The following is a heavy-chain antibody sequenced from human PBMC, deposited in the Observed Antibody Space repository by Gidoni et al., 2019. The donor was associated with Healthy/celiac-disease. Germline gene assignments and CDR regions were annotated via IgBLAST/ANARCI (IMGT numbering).Heavy chain of an antibody. J-gene: IGHJ6*02. CDR3: GKQLVGESYYYGMDV. D-gene: IGHD6-6*01. V-gene: IGHV3-33*01. CDR2: IWYDGSNK. CDR1: GFTFSSYG. Sequence: QVQLVESGGGVVQPGRSLRLSCAASGFTFSSYGMHWVRQAPGKGLEWVAVIWYDGSNKYYADSVKGRFTISRDNSKNTLYLQMNSLRAEDTAVYYCGKQLVGESYYYGMDVWGQGTTVTVSS.